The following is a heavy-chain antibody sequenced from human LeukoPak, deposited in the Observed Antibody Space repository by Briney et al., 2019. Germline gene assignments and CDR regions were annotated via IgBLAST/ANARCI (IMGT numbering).Heavy chain of an antibody. CDR1: GFTFSSYG. Sequence: SGGSLRLSCAASGFTFSSYGMHWVRQAPGKGLDWVAFIHHDGSNKYYADSVRGRFTISRDNSKNTLYLQMNSLRAEDTAVYYCAKEQGLLLWFGELLSPRYFDYWGQGTLVTVSS. CDR2: IHHDGSNK. D-gene: IGHD3-10*01. J-gene: IGHJ4*02. CDR3: AKEQGLLLWFGELLSPRYFDY. V-gene: IGHV3-30*02.